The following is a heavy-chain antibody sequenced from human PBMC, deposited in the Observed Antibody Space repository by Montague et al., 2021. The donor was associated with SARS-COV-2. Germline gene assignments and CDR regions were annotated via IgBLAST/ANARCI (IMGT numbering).Heavy chain of an antibody. CDR2: INHSGST. CDR1: GGSFSGYS. V-gene: IGHV4-34*01. CDR3: ARGSTVTHY. D-gene: IGHD4-17*01. Sequence: SETLSLTRALYGGSFSGYSCIWIRQPPGKGLELIGEINHSGSTNSNLSLMSRVTISVDTSKNQFSLTLSSVSAADTAVYYCARGSTVTHYWGQGTLVTVSS. J-gene: IGHJ4*02.